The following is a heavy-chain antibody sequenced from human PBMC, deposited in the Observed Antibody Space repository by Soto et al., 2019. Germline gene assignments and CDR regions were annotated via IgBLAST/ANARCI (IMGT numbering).Heavy chain of an antibody. CDR1: GFTFSSYG. Sequence: GESLKISCAASGFTFSSYGMHWVRQAPGKGLEWVAVISYDGSNKYYADSVKGRFTISRDNSKNTLYLQMNSLRAEDTAVYYCPKGSSTAMVHLLYYYYYYGMDVWGQGTTVTVSS. J-gene: IGHJ6*02. V-gene: IGHV3-30*18. CDR3: PKGSSTAMVHLLYYYYYYGMDV. CDR2: ISYDGSNK. D-gene: IGHD5-18*01.